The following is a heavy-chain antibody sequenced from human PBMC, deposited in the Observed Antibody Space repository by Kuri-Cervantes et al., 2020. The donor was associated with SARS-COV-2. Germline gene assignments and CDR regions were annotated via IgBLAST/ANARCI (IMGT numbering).Heavy chain of an antibody. D-gene: IGHD1-20*01. J-gene: IGHJ5*02. CDR3: ARGHLANWNNWFDP. V-gene: IGHV4-4*07. Sequence: SETLSLTCTVSGGSISSYYWSWIRQPAGKGLEWIGRIYTSGSTNYNPSLKSRVTMSVDTSKNQFSLKLSSVTAADTVVYYCARGHLANWNNWFDPWGQGTLVTVSS. CDR2: IYTSGST. CDR1: GGSISSYY.